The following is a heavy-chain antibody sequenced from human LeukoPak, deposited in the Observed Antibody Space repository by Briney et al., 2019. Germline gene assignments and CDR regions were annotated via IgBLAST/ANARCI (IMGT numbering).Heavy chain of an antibody. D-gene: IGHD3-9*01. CDR1: GFTFSSYA. Sequence: GGSLRLSCAAPGFTFSSYAMHWVRQAPGKGLEWVAVISYDGSNKYYADSVKGRFTISRDNSKNTLYLQMNSLRAEDTAVYYCARGTYYDILSGDANDAFDIWGQGTMVTVSS. CDR2: ISYDGSNK. V-gene: IGHV3-30*04. J-gene: IGHJ3*02. CDR3: ARGTYYDILSGDANDAFDI.